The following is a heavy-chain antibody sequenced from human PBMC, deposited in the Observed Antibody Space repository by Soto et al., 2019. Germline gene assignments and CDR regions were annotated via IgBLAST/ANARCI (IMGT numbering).Heavy chain of an antibody. CDR1: GGSISSYY. V-gene: IGHV4-59*01. Sequence: QVQLQESGPGLVKPSETLSLTCTVSGGSISSYYWSWIRQPPGKGLEWIGYIYYSGSTNYNPSLKSRVTISVDTSKNQFSLKLSSVTAADTAVYYCARVGGGQDYGDYFFDAELDYWGQGTLVTVSS. J-gene: IGHJ4*02. D-gene: IGHD4-17*01. CDR2: IYYSGST. CDR3: ARVGGGQDYGDYFFDAELDY.